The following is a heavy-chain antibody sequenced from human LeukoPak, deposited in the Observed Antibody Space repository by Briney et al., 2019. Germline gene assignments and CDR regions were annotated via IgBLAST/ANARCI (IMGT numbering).Heavy chain of an antibody. Sequence: GGSLRLSCAASGFTFSSFDMHWVRQPTGQGLEWVSTIGTASDTYYPGSVEGRFTLSRDNAKNSLYLQMNSLTAGDTAVYYCARGPPRGKYYSMDVGGKGTTVTVSS. CDR2: IGTASDT. J-gene: IGHJ6*03. CDR3: ARGPPRGKYYSMDV. V-gene: IGHV3-13*01. D-gene: IGHD1-1*01. CDR1: GFTFSSFD.